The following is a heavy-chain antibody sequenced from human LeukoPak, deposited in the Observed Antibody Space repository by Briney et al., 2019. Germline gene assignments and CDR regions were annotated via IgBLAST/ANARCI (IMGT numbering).Heavy chain of an antibody. D-gene: IGHD5-24*01. J-gene: IGHJ4*02. Sequence: GGSLRLSCAASGFTFSSYSMNWVRQAPGKGLEWVSYISSSSSTIYYADSVKGRFTISRDNAKNSLYLQVNSLRAEDTAVYYCARLMATAYGRGYYFDYWGQGTLVTVSS. CDR1: GFTFSSYS. V-gene: IGHV3-48*04. CDR3: ARLMATAYGRGYYFDY. CDR2: ISSSSSTI.